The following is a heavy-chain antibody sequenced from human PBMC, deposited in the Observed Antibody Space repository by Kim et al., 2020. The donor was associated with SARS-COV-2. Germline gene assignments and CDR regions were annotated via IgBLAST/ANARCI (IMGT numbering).Heavy chain of an antibody. CDR2: IYYSGST. Sequence: SETLSLTCTVSGGSISSGGYYWSWIRQHPGKGLEWIGYIYYSGSTYYNPSLKSRVTISVDTSKNQFSLKLSSVTAADTAVYYCARDRYQGAYCGGDCYSRAFDIWGQGTMVTVSS. CDR1: GGSISSGGYY. D-gene: IGHD2-21*02. V-gene: IGHV4-31*03. J-gene: IGHJ3*02. CDR3: ARDRYQGAYCGGDCYSRAFDI.